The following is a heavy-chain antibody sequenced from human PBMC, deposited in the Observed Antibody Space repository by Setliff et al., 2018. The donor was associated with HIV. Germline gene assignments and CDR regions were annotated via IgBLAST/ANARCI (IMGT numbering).Heavy chain of an antibody. Sequence: GASVKVSCKASGGTFSKSAITWVRQAPGQGFEWLGRIFPDFGTANYAPQFRDRVTISADKFTSIAYMELSSLRSDDTAVYYCARDTQILEWFNYYMDVWGKGTAVTVSS. J-gene: IGHJ6*03. V-gene: IGHV1-69*06. CDR3: ARDTQILEWFNYYMDV. CDR1: GGTFSKSA. D-gene: IGHD3-3*01. CDR2: IFPDFGTA.